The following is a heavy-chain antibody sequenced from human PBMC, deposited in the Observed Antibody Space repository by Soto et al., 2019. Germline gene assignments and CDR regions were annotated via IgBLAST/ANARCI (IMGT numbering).Heavy chain of an antibody. Sequence: GGSLRLSCAASGFTFSSYWMHWVRQAPGKGLVWVSRINSDGSSTSYADSVKGRFTISRDNAKNTLYLQMNSLRAEDTAVYYCAREATVTDAFDYWGQGTLVTVSS. CDR3: AREATVTDAFDY. J-gene: IGHJ4*02. CDR1: GFTFSSYW. D-gene: IGHD4-4*01. CDR2: INSDGSST. V-gene: IGHV3-74*01.